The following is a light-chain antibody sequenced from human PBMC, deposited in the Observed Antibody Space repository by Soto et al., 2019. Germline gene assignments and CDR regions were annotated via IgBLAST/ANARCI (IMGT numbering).Light chain of an antibody. J-gene: IGKJ5*01. CDR3: QQYGSSLST. CDR2: GAS. V-gene: IGKV3-20*01. Sequence: EIVLTQSPGTLSLSPGERATLSCRASQSVSSSYLAWYQQKPGQAPRLLIYGASSRATGIPDRFSGSGSGTDFTLTISRLEPEDFAVYHCQQYGSSLSTFGQGTRLEIK. CDR1: QSVSSSY.